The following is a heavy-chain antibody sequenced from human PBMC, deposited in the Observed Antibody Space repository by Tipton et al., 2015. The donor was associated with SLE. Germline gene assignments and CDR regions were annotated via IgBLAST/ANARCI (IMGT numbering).Heavy chain of an antibody. V-gene: IGHV3-74*01. CDR3: AKAPSGYNSDFYYGMYV. CDR2: VDSDGSDT. D-gene: IGHD5-12*01. J-gene: IGHJ6*02. CDR1: GFTFTRHW. Sequence: GSLRLSCAASGFTFTRHWMHWVRQAPGKGLVWISHVDSDGSDTSYADSVKGRFTISRDDSKRTVYLQMNSLRVEDTAVYYCAKAPSGYNSDFYYGMYVWGQGTAVTVSS.